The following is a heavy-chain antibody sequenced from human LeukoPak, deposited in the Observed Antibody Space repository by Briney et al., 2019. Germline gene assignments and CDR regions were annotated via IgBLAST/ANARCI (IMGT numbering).Heavy chain of an antibody. Sequence: ASVTVSCKASGHTFTIYAIHWVRQAPGQGLEWMGWITPSGGTNYPQKFQGRVAITWDTSITTAYMDLRRLTSDDTAVYYCARDRYGDGFAHLDYWGQGALVTVSS. D-gene: IGHD5-24*01. CDR1: GHTFTIYA. CDR3: ARDRYGDGFAHLDY. CDR2: ITPSGGT. J-gene: IGHJ4*02. V-gene: IGHV1-2*02.